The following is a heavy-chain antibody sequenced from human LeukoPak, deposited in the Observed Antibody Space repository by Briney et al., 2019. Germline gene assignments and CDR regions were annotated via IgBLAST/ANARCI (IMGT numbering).Heavy chain of an antibody. CDR2: IIPIFGTA. J-gene: IGHJ6*02. CDR3: ARTPRGEQWLVRRANYYYGMDV. CDR1: GGTFSSYA. Sequence: SVKVSCKASGGTFSSYAISWVRQAPGQGLEWMGGIIPIFGTANYAQKFQGRVTITPDESTSTAYMELSSLRTEDTAVYYCARTPRGEQWLVRRANYYYGMDVWGQGTTVTVSS. V-gene: IGHV1-69*13. D-gene: IGHD6-19*01.